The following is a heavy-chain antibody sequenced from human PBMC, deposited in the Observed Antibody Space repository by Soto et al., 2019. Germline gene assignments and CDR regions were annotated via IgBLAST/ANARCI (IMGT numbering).Heavy chain of an antibody. D-gene: IGHD3-10*01. Sequence: SETLSLTCTVSGGSISSSCYYWGWIRQPPGKGLEWIGSIYYSGSTYYNPSLKSRVTISVDTSKNQFSLKLNSMTAADTVVYYCARQSWFYYGSGSYYKTRPYNWFDPWGQGTLVTVSS. V-gene: IGHV4-39*01. CDR1: GGSISSSCYY. CDR3: ARQSWFYYGSGSYYKTRPYNWFDP. CDR2: IYYSGST. J-gene: IGHJ5*02.